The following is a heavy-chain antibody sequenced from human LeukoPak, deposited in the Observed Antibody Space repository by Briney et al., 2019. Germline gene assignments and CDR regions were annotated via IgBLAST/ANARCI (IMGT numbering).Heavy chain of an antibody. CDR3: AKERYGYSYGKLYFDY. D-gene: IGHD5-18*01. J-gene: IGHJ4*02. CDR2: ISYDGSNK. CDR1: GFSFHYYA. V-gene: IGHV3-30*04. Sequence: GGSLRLSCAASGFSFHYYAMHWVRQAPGKGLEWVAVISYDGSNKYYADSVKGRFTISRDNSKNTLYLQMNSLRAEDTAVYYCAKERYGYSYGKLYFDYWGQGTLVTVSS.